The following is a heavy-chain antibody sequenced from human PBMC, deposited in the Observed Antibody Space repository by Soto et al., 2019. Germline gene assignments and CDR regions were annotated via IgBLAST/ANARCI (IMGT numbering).Heavy chain of an antibody. D-gene: IGHD6-6*01. CDR3: ARDLENSDSSSSLYFDL. CDR1: GFTFSSYE. J-gene: IGHJ2*01. Sequence: GGSLRLSCAASGFTFSSYEMNWVRQAPGKGLERVSYISSSGSTIYYADSVKGRFTISRDNAKNSLYLQMNSLRAEDTAVYYCARDLENSDSSSSLYFDLWGRGTLVSVSS. V-gene: IGHV3-48*03. CDR2: ISSSGSTI.